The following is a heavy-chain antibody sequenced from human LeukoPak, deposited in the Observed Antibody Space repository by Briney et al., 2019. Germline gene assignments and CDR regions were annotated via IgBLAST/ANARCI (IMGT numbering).Heavy chain of an antibody. V-gene: IGHV1-69*13. D-gene: IGHD1-26*01. CDR2: IIPIFGTA. CDR3: ARDRSSRWEYYYYGMDV. J-gene: IGHJ6*02. CDR1: GGTFSSYA. Sequence: SVKVSCKASGGTFSSYAISWVRQAPGQGLEWMGGIIPIFGTANYAQKFQGRVTITADESTSTAYMELSSLRSEDTAVYYCARDRSSRWEYYYYGMDVWGQGTTVTVSS.